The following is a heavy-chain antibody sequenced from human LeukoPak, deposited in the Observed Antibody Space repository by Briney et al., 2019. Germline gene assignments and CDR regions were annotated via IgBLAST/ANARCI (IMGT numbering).Heavy chain of an antibody. J-gene: IGHJ3*02. V-gene: IGHV4-59*01. CDR3: ARAIDGHPFDI. Sequence: SETLSLTCTVSGGSISSDYWGWFRQPPGKGLEWIGYIYNGGSTKYQPSLKSRVIISLDTSTNQFSLNLISVAAADTAVYYCARAIDGHPFDIWGQGTMVTVSS. CDR1: GGSISSDY. D-gene: IGHD5-24*01. CDR2: IYNGGST.